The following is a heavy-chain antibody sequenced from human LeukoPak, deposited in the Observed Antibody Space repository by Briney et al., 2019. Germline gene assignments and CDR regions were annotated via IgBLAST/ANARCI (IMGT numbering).Heavy chain of an antibody. CDR3: TRQGFEY. V-gene: IGHV3-49*04. J-gene: IGHJ4*02. CDR1: GFTFGDYA. CDR2: IRSKAYGGTT. Sequence: GGSLRLSCTASGFTFGDYAMSWVRQAPGKGLEWVGFIRSKAYGGTTEYAASVKGLFTISRDDSKGIAYLQMNSLKTEDTAVYYCTRQGFEYWGQGTLVTVSS.